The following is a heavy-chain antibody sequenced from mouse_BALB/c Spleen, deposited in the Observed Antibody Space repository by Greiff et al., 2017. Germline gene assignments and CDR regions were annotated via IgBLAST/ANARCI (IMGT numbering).Heavy chain of an antibody. CDR2: ISSDSIIM. Sequence: VKLVDPGGGLVQLGGPRKLPCAAPGFTFISSGLPWVRQAPEKGLEWVAYISSDSIIMHYVDTVKGRFTIPRANPKNTLFLHMTSLRSEDTAMDYYAREGWLLRNAMDYWGQGTSVTVSS. D-gene: IGHD2-3*01. CDR3: AREGWLLRNAMDY. V-gene: IGHV5-17*02. J-gene: IGHJ4*01. CDR1: GFTFISSG.